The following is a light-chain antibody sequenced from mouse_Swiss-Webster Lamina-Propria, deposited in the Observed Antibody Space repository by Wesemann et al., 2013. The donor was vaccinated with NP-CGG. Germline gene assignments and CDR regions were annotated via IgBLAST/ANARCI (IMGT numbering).Light chain of an antibody. V-gene: IGKV6-15*01. J-gene: IGKJ5*01. CDR1: QNVGTN. CDR3: HQYLSSLT. Sequence: DIVMTQSQKFMSTSVGDRVSVTCKASQNVGTNVAWYQQKPGQSPKALIYSASYRYSGVPDRFTGSGSGTDFTFTISSVQAEDLAVYYCHQYLSSLTFGAGTKLELK. CDR2: SAS.